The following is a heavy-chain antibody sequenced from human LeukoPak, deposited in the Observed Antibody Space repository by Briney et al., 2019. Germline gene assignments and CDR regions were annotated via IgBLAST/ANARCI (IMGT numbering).Heavy chain of an antibody. CDR3: ARDRCRGGSCYGYYYGMVV. J-gene: IGHJ6*02. D-gene: IGHD2-15*01. CDR1: GFTVSSNY. Sequence: GGSLRLSCAVYGFTVSSNYMCWVRQAPGEVMEWVSVIYSGGSTYYADSVKGRFTISRDNSKNPLYRQMNGLGAEDTAVYNCARDRCRGGSCYGYYYGMVVWGQGTTVTV. V-gene: IGHV3-53*05. CDR2: IYSGGST.